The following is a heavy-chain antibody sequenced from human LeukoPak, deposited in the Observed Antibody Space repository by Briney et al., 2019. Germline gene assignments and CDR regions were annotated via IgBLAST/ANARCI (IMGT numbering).Heavy chain of an antibody. J-gene: IGHJ3*01. CDR3: ARAREFYSDSNAYEV. Sequence: SETLSLTCNVSGYSINSGYYWGWIRPPPGKGLEWIGSVMVSRRTYYNPSLKSRVTISVDTSKNQFSLKLRSVTAADTAVYYCARAREFYSDSNAYEVWGQGTRVTVSS. CDR1: GYSINSGYY. V-gene: IGHV4-38-2*02. D-gene: IGHD3-22*01. CDR2: VMVSRRT.